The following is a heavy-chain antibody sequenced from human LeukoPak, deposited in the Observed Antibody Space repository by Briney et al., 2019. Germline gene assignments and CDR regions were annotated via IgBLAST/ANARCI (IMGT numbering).Heavy chain of an antibody. D-gene: IGHD3-16*02. CDR2: KSGSGGST. Sequence: GGSLRLSCAASGFAFYSYAMTWVRQAPGKGLEWVSGKSGSGGSTYVAGSVKGRFTTSRDNSKNTLYLQMDSLRVEDTAVYYCAKSYDFVWGNYRSSYFDSWGQGTLVIVSS. V-gene: IGHV3-23*01. CDR3: AKSYDFVWGNYRSSYFDS. J-gene: IGHJ4*02. CDR1: GFAFYSYA.